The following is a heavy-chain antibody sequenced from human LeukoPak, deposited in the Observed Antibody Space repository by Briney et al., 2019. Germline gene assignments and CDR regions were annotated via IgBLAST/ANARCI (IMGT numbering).Heavy chain of an antibody. Sequence: GGSLRLSCAASGFTFSSYAMSWVRQAPGKGLEWVSAISGSGGSTYYADSVKGRFTISRDNSKNTLYLQMNSLRAEDTAVYYCANDYGSGSYYEIDYWGQGTLVTVSS. V-gene: IGHV3-23*01. CDR3: ANDYGSGSYYEIDY. CDR2: ISGSGGST. CDR1: GFTFSSYA. D-gene: IGHD3-10*01. J-gene: IGHJ4*02.